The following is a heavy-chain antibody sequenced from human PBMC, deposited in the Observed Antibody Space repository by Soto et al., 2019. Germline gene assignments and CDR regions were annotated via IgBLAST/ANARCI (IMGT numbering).Heavy chain of an antibody. CDR3: ARERYDILTGYHPHFDY. V-gene: IGHV3-21*01. CDR1: GFTFSSYS. CDR2: ISSSSSYI. D-gene: IGHD3-9*01. Sequence: SGGSLRVSWAASGFTFSSYSMNWVRQAPGKGLEWVSSISSSSSYIYYADSVKGRFTISRDNAKNSLYLQMNSLRAEDTAVYYCARERYDILTGYHPHFDYWGQGTLVTVSS. J-gene: IGHJ4*02.